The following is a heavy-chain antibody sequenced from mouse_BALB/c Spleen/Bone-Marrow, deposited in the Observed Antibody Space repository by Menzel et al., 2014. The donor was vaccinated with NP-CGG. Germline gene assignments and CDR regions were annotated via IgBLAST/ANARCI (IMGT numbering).Heavy chain of an antibody. Sequence: VKLVESGPGLVQPSQSLSITCTVSGFSLTSYGVHWVRQSPGKGLEWLGVIWSGGSTDYNAAFISRLGISKDNSKSQVFFKMNSLQADDTAIYYCARRPDYGYSSYAMDYWGQGTSVTVSS. CDR2: IWSGGST. CDR3: ARRPDYGYSSYAMDY. V-gene: IGHV2-4-1*01. CDR1: GFSLTSYG. J-gene: IGHJ4*01. D-gene: IGHD1-2*01.